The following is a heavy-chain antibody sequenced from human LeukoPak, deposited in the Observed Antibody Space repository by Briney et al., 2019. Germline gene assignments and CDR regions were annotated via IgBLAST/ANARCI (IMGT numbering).Heavy chain of an antibody. CDR3: ARGTYYDILTGYYGYYYGMDV. Sequence: PGGSLRLSCAASGFAFSSYWMSWVRQAPGKGLEWVANIKQDGSNKYYADSVKGRFTISRDNSKNTLYLQMNSLRAEDTAVYYCARGTYYDILTGYYGYYYGMDVWGQGTTVTVSS. D-gene: IGHD3-9*01. CDR2: IKQDGSNK. J-gene: IGHJ6*02. V-gene: IGHV3-7*02. CDR1: GFAFSSYW.